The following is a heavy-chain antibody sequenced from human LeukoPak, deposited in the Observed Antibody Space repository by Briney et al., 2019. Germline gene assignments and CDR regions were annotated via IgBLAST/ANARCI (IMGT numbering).Heavy chain of an antibody. CDR1: GGSISSYY. CDR3: ARSIPYSSYYYMDV. D-gene: IGHD6-13*01. Sequence: PSETLSLTCTVSGGSISSYYWSWIRQPAGKGLEWIGRIYTSGSTNYNPSLKSRVTMSVDTSKNQFSLKLSSVTAADTAVYYCARSIPYSSYYYMDVWGKGTTVTVSS. CDR2: IYTSGST. J-gene: IGHJ6*03. V-gene: IGHV4-4*07.